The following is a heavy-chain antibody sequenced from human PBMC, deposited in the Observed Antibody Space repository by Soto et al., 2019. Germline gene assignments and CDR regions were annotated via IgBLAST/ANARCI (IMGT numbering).Heavy chain of an antibody. Sequence: GGSLRLSCAASGFTFGSYWMSWVRQAPGKGLEWVSTISSNSAYIYYTDALRGRFTISRDNAKNSLHLQMNSLRAEDTAVYYCTRDASRDSSARGWFDPWGPGTLVTVS. J-gene: IGHJ5*02. D-gene: IGHD6-13*01. V-gene: IGHV3-21*01. CDR1: GFTFGSYW. CDR3: TRDASRDSSARGWFDP. CDR2: ISSNSAYI.